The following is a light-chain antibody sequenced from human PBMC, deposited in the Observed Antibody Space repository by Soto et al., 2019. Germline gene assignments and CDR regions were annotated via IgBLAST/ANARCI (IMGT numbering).Light chain of an antibody. CDR2: EVN. CDR3: SSYAVTNIFV. J-gene: IGLJ1*01. V-gene: IGLV2-8*01. CDR1: SSDVGGFNY. Sequence: QSVLTQPPSASGSPGQSVTISCSGTSSDVGGFNYVSWYQQHPGRAPKVLIYEVNKRPSGVPDRFSCSKSGSTASLTVSGLQAEDEAEYYCSSYAVTNIFVFGTGTKVTVL.